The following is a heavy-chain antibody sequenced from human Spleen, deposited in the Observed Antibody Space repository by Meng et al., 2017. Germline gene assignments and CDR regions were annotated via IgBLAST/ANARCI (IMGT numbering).Heavy chain of an antibody. D-gene: IGHD2-21*02. V-gene: IGHV3-33*01. CDR2: VWSDGSKE. J-gene: IGHJ3*02. CDR3: ARGRLLFFGDAFDI. Sequence: GESLKISCAASGFPFSRYAMHWVRQAPGKGLEWVAVVWSDGSKEYYGDSVKGRFTISRDNFKYTIYLQMNSLRVEDTAVYYCARGRLLFFGDAFDIWGRGTRVTVSS. CDR1: GFPFSRYA.